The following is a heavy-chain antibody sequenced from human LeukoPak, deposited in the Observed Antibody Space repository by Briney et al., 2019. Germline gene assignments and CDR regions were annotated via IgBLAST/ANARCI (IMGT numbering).Heavy chain of an antibody. CDR3: ARQAAAGLVFDY. D-gene: IGHD6-13*01. J-gene: IGHJ4*02. V-gene: IGHV5-51*01. CDR1: GYSFTSYW. CDR2: IYPGDSDT. Sequence: GESLKISCKASGYSFTSYWFGWVRQLPGKGLAWMGIIYPGDSDTRYSPSFQGQVTISADKSISTAYLQWSSLKASDTAMYYCARQAAAGLVFDYWGQGILVTVSS.